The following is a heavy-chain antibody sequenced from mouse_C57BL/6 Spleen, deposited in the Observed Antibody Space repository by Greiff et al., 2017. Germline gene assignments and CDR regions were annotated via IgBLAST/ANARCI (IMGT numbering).Heavy chain of an antibody. CDR1: GYAFSSYW. CDR3: ARGAYSNYEAWFAY. V-gene: IGHV1-61*01. Sequence: VQLQESGAELVKPGASVKISCKASGYAFSSYWMNWVKQRPGKGLEWIGNIDPSDSETHYNQKFKDKATLTVDKSSSTAYMQLSSLTSEDSAVYYCARGAYSNYEAWFAYWGQGTLVTVSA. CDR2: IDPSDSET. D-gene: IGHD2-5*01. J-gene: IGHJ3*01.